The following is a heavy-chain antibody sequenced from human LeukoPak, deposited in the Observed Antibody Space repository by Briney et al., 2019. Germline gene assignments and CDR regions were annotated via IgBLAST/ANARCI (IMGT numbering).Heavy chain of an antibody. CDR2: IYYSGST. CDR3: ARARGFLGSYYFDH. J-gene: IGHJ4*02. Sequence: SETLSLTCTVSGGSINSNNYYWGWIRQPPGKGLEWIGSIYYSGSTYYNASLKSRITISLDTSKSQFSLNLTSVTAADTAVYSCARARGFLGSYYFDHWGQGTLVTVSS. CDR1: GGSINSNNYY. D-gene: IGHD1-26*01. V-gene: IGHV4-39*07.